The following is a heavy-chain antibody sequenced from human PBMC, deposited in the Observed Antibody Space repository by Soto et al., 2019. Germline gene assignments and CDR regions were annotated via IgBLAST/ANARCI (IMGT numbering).Heavy chain of an antibody. CDR2: ISGSGGST. CDR1: GFTFSSYA. J-gene: IGHJ4*02. CDR3: AKEGSSIVVVPAAKSDY. D-gene: IGHD2-2*01. V-gene: IGHV3-23*01. Sequence: GGSLRLSCAASGFTFSSYAMSWVRQAPGKGLEWVSAISGSGGSTYYADSVKGRFTISRDNSKNTLYLQMNSLRAEDTAVYYCAKEGSSIVVVPAAKSDYWGQGTLVTVSS.